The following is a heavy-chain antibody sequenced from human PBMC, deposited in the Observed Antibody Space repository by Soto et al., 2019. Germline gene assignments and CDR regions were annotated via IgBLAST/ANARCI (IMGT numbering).Heavy chain of an antibody. CDR2: IIPVFGRP. J-gene: IGHJ1*01. D-gene: IGHD5-12*01. CDR3: AREASGYDF. Sequence: GASVKVSCKASGGTFSSFGISWVRQAPGQGLEWMGGIIPVFGRPNYAQRFRGRLTITADESANTSYMELIDLTSEDTAVYYCAREASGYDFWGQGIQVTVSS. V-gene: IGHV1-69*13. CDR1: GGTFSSFG.